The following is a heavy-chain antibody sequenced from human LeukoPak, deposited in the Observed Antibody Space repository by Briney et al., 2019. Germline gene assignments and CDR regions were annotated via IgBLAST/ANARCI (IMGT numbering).Heavy chain of an antibody. CDR1: GFTFSSYS. V-gene: IGHV3-21*01. CDR3: AREMATITDFDY. J-gene: IGHJ4*02. Sequence: GGSLRLSXAASGFTFSSYSMNWVGQAPGKGLEWVSSISSSSSYIYYADSVKGRFTISRDNAKNSLYLQMNSLRAEDTAVYYCAREMATITDFDYWGQGTLVTVSS. CDR2: ISSSSSYI. D-gene: IGHD5-24*01.